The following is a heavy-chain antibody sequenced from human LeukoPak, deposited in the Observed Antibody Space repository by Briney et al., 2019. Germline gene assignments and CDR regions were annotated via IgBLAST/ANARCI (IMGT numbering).Heavy chain of an antibody. CDR3: AKSSYSIFDY. D-gene: IGHD5-18*01. CDR1: GYSISSGYY. J-gene: IGHJ4*02. Sequence: SETLTLTCTVSGYSISSGYYWGWIRQPPGKGLEWIGSIYHSGSTYYNPSLKSRVTISVDTSKNQFSLKLSSVTAADTAVYYCAKSSYSIFDYWGQGTLVTVSS. V-gene: IGHV4-38-2*02. CDR2: IYHSGST.